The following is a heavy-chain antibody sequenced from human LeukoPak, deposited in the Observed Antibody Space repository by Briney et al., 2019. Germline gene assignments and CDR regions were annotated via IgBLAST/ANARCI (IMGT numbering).Heavy chain of an antibody. CDR1: GFTFSTYG. Sequence: GGSLRLSCAASGFTFSTYGMHWVRQAPGKGLEWVALVWSDGNGKFYADSVKGRFTISRDNSKNTVYLQMNSLRAEDTAVYYCVSVLTVTFDSWGQGTPVTVSS. CDR3: VSVLTVTFDS. J-gene: IGHJ4*02. V-gene: IGHV3-33*01. D-gene: IGHD4-17*01. CDR2: VWSDGNGK.